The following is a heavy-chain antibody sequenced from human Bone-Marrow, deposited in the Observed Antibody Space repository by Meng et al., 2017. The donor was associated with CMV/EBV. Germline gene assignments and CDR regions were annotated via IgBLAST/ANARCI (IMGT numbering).Heavy chain of an antibody. J-gene: IGHJ4*02. CDR1: GFTFSSYS. CDR2: ISSSSSYI. Sequence: GESLKISCAASGFTFSSYSMNWVRQAPGKGLEWVSSISSSSSYIYYADSVKGRFTISRDNAKNLLYLQMNSLRAEDTAVYYCARGGSIAARPGDYWGQGTLVTVSS. D-gene: IGHD6-6*01. CDR3: ARGGSIAARPGDY. V-gene: IGHV3-21*01.